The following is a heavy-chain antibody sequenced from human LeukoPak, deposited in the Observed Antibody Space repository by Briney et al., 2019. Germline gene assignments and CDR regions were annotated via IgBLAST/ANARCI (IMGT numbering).Heavy chain of an antibody. CDR3: ARDASALY. CDR1: GFTFSRDW. CDR2: IKEDGSER. J-gene: IGHJ4*02. Sequence: PGGSLRLSCAASGFTFSRDWMTWVRQAPGKELERVANIKEDGSERYYVDSVKGRFTISRDNARDSLYLQMNSLRDDDTSVYFCARDASALYWGRGTLVTVSS. D-gene: IGHD6-19*01. V-gene: IGHV3-7*01.